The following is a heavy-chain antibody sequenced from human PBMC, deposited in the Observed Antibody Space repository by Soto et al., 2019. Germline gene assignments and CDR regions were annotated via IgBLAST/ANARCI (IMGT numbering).Heavy chain of an antibody. D-gene: IGHD3-10*01. CDR1: GFTFSSYS. Sequence: AGGSLRLSCAASGFTFSSYSMNWVRQAPGKGLEWVSSISSSSSYIYYADSVKGRFTISRDNAKNSLYLQMNSLRAEDTAVYYCARGAHYYGSVLIDYWGQGTLVTVSS. J-gene: IGHJ4*02. CDR3: ARGAHYYGSVLIDY. CDR2: ISSSSSYI. V-gene: IGHV3-21*01.